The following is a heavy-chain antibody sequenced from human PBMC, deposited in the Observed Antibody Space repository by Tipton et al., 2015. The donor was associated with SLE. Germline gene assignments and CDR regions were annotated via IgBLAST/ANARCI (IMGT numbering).Heavy chain of an antibody. D-gene: IGHD2-15*01. CDR2: IYTSGST. J-gene: IGHJ3*02. CDR1: GGSISSGSYY. V-gene: IGHV4-61*09. CDR3: ARGISDAFDI. Sequence: TLSLTCTVSGGSISSGSYYWTWIRQPAGKGLEWIGYIYTSGSTNYNSSLKSRVTISVDTSKNQFSLKLSSVTAADTAVYYCARGISDAFDIWGQGTMVTVSS.